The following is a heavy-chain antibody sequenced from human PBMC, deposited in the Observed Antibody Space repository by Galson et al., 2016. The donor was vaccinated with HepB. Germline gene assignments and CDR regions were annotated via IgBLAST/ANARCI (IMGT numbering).Heavy chain of an antibody. CDR2: INPSAGGT. CDR1: GFTFTFNTYY. Sequence: SVKVSCKASGFTFTFNTYYMHWVRQAPGQGLEWMGIINPSAGGTRSAQKFQGRVTMTTGTSTSTVYMEVSSLRSEDTAVYYCARADCGSTTCPAVGWGQGTLVTVSS. D-gene: IGHD2-2*01. CDR3: ARADCGSTTCPAVG. J-gene: IGHJ4*02. V-gene: IGHV1-46*01.